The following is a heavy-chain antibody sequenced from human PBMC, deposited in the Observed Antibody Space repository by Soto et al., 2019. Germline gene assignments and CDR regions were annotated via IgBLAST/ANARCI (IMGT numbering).Heavy chain of an antibody. D-gene: IGHD6-6*01. Sequence: SVKVSCKASGGTFSSYAINWVRQAPGQGLEWMGGIIPIFGTANYAQKFQGRVTITADESASTAYMELSSLRSEDTAVYYCASSYSSSAGATGAFDIWGQGKIVTGSS. CDR2: IIPIFGTA. V-gene: IGHV1-69*13. CDR1: GGTFSSYA. CDR3: ASSYSSSAGATGAFDI. J-gene: IGHJ3*02.